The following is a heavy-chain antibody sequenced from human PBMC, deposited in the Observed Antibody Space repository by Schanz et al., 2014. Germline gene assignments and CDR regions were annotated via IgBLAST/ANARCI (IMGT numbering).Heavy chain of an antibody. V-gene: IGHV1-18*01. CDR3: TRGGYSYALSAFDI. CDR1: GYTFSDYG. CDR2: ISPYTGNT. J-gene: IGHJ3*02. D-gene: IGHD5-18*01. Sequence: QVQLVQSGDEVKKPGASVKVSCKTSGYTFSDYGITWVRQAPGQGLEWVGWISPYTGNTHYFDKMEGRITMTTDTSTGTAYMELRSLRSDDTALYYCTRGGYSYALSAFDIWGQGTMVTVSS.